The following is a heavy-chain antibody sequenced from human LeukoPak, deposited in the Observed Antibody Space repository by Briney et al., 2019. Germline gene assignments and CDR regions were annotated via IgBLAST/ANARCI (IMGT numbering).Heavy chain of an antibody. Sequence: GGSLRLSCAASGFTFSYYGMHWVRQAPGKGPEWVAFIRNDGSNKYYADSVKGDFTISRDNSKNTLHLQMNTLRAEDTAIYYCAKAGDSSGYYHFDYWGQGTLVTVSS. V-gene: IGHV3-30*02. CDR3: AKAGDSSGYYHFDY. CDR2: IRNDGSNK. J-gene: IGHJ4*02. D-gene: IGHD3-22*01. CDR1: GFTFSYYG.